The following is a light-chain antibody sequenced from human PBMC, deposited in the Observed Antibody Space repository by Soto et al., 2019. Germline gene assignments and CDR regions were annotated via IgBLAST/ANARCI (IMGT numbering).Light chain of an antibody. CDR2: GAS. Sequence: EIVLTQSPATLSLSPGERATLSCRASQSVTNSLAWYQQKPGQAPRLLIYGASSRATGIPDRFSGSGSGTDFTLTISRLEPEDSAVYYCQQYGNSPISFGQGTRLEI. V-gene: IGKV3-20*01. CDR3: QQYGNSPIS. CDR1: QSVTNS. J-gene: IGKJ5*01.